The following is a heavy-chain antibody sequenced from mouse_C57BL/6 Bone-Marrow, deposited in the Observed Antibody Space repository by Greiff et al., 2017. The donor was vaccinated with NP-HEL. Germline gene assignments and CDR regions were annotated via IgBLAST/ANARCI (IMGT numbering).Heavy chain of an antibody. CDR1: GYTFTSYW. J-gene: IGHJ2*01. CDR3: SSSDGNLFDY. D-gene: IGHD2-1*01. V-gene: IGHV1-64*01. CDR2: IHPNSGST. Sequence: QVQLQQPGAELVKPGASVKLSCKASGYTFTSYWMHWVKQRPGQGLEWIGMIHPNSGSTNYNEKFKSKATLTVDKSSSTAYMQLSSLTSEDSAVYYCSSSDGNLFDYWGQGTTLTVSS.